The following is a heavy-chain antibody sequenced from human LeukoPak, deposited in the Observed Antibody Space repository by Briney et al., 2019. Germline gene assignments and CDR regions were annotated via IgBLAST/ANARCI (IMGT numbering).Heavy chain of an antibody. CDR3: AKDMGGYSYGAYDY. V-gene: IGHV3-74*01. Sequence: GGSLRLSCAASGFTFNSYWMHWVRQAPGKGLVWVSRINSDGSSTSYADSVKGRFTISRDNAKNTLYLQMNSLRAEDTAVYYCAKDMGGYSYGAYDYWGQGTLVTVSS. J-gene: IGHJ4*02. CDR2: INSDGSST. D-gene: IGHD5-18*01. CDR1: GFTFNSYW.